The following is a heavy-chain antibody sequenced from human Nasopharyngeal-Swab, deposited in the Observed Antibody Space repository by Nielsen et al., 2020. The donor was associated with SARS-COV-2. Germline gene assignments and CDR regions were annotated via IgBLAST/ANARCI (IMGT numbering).Heavy chain of an antibody. D-gene: IGHD5-24*01. CDR1: GFTFSSYD. V-gene: IGHV3-13*01. CDR2: IHSAGDT. J-gene: IGHJ4*02. Sequence: GESLKISCAVSGFTFSSYDMHWVRQATGKSLEWVSGIHSAGDTYYPGSVKGRFTISRENAKNSLYLQMNSLRAEDTALYYCARDIGDGYNLLYYFDYWGPGTLVTVSS. CDR3: ARDIGDGYNLLYYFDY.